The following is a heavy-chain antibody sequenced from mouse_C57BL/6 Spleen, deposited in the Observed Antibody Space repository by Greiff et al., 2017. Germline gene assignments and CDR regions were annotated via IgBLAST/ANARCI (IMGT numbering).Heavy chain of an antibody. CDR2: FYPGSGST. CDR3: ASLTTVVASFDY. Sequence: QVQLQQPGAELVKPGASVKMSCKASGYTFTSYWITWVKQRPGQGLEWIGDFYPGSGSTNYNEKFKSKATLTVDTSSSTAYMQLSSLTSEDSAVYYCASLTTVVASFDYWGQGTTLTVSS. D-gene: IGHD1-1*01. J-gene: IGHJ2*01. V-gene: IGHV1-55*01. CDR1: GYTFTSYW.